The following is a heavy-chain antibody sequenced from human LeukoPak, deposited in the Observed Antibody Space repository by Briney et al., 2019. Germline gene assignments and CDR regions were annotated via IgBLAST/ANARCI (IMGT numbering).Heavy chain of an antibody. J-gene: IGHJ4*02. Sequence: SETLSLTCSVSGGSISSYYWSWIRQPAGRGLEWIGRFYASGTTNTSPSLKSRVTMSVDTSKNQFSLKLSSVTAADTAVYYCAKDSSTWGNLAGHFDSWGQGTLVTVSS. CDR3: AKDSSTWGNLAGHFDS. CDR2: FYASGTT. CDR1: GGSISSYY. V-gene: IGHV4-4*07. D-gene: IGHD6-13*01.